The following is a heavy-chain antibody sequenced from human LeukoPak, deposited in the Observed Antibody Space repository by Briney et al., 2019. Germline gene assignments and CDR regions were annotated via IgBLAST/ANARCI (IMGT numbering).Heavy chain of an antibody. J-gene: IGHJ4*02. CDR3: ARDLAYSRLDY. CDR2: INPDGSEK. V-gene: IGHV3-7*01. Sequence: GGSLRLSCAASGFSFGSSWMDWVRQAPGKGLEWVASINPDGSEKYSVDSVEGRFTISRDNAKNLLYLQVNSLRVEDTAFYYCARDLAYSRLDYWGQGMLVTVSS. D-gene: IGHD5-18*01. CDR1: GFSFGSSW.